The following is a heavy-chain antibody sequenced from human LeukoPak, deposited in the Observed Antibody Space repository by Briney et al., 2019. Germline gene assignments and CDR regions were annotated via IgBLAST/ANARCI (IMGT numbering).Heavy chain of an antibody. CDR1: GFTFRSFA. V-gene: IGHV3-30*04. CDR3: ARTYYDFWSGYYTDAFDI. D-gene: IGHD3-3*01. Sequence: PGGSLRLSCAASGFTFRSFAMHWVRQAPGKGLEWVAVISYDGSNKYYADSVKGRFTISRDNSKNTLYLQMNSLRAEDTAVYYCARTYYDFWSGYYTDAFDIWGQGTMVTVSS. J-gene: IGHJ3*02. CDR2: ISYDGSNK.